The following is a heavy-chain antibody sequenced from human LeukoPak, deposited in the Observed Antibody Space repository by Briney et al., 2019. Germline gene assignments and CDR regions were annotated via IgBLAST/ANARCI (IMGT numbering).Heavy chain of an antibody. CDR3: AKKFRMGFFDY. J-gene: IGHJ4*02. CDR2: ISYDGSNK. D-gene: IGHD1-14*01. V-gene: IGHV3-30*18. CDR1: GFTFSTIA. Sequence: PGGSLRLSCAASGFTFSTIAMHWVRQAPGKGLEWVAVISYDGSNKYYADSVKGRFTISRDNSKSTLYLQMNSLRAEDTAVYYCAKKFRMGFFDYWGQGTLVTVSS.